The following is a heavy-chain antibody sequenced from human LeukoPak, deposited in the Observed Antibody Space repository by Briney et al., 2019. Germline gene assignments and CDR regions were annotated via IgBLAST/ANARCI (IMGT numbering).Heavy chain of an antibody. CDR2: ISSSGSTI. CDR3: ARDLSRDLYFYDYVWGSYRYNGGYYFDY. Sequence: GGSLRLSCAASGFTFSSYWMHWVRQAPGKGLVWVSYISSSGSTIYYADSVKGRFTISRDNAKNSLYLQMNSLRAEDTAVYYCARDLSRDLYFYDYVWGSYRYNGGYYFDYWGQGTLVTVSS. D-gene: IGHD3-16*02. V-gene: IGHV3-48*04. CDR1: GFTFSSYW. J-gene: IGHJ4*02.